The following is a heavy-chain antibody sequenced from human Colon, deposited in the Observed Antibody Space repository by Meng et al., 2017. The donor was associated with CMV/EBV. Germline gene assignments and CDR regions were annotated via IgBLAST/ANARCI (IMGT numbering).Heavy chain of an antibody. Sequence: SEILSLTCSVSGGSMSPHYWSWIRQSPGKGLEWIASIYYSGSTIQNPSLQSRVTVSVDTSKNQFSLQMRSVTAADTAVYFCARCGHGGTYYIDHWGQGTLVTSPQ. D-gene: IGHD1-26*01. CDR2: IYYSGST. CDR3: ARCGHGGTYYIDH. CDR1: GGSMSPHY. V-gene: IGHV4-59*11. J-gene: IGHJ4*02.